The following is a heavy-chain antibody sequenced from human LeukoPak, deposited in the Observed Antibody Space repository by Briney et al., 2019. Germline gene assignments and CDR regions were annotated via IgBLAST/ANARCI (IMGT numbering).Heavy chain of an antibody. CDR3: ARDKGGYDDY. Sequence: GGSLRLSCAASGFTLSRYWVHWVRQAPGKGLVWVSRINTDGGYTSYADSVEGRFTISRDNAKNTLYLQMNSLRAEDTAVYYCARDKGGYDDYWGQGTLVTVSS. V-gene: IGHV3-74*01. CDR1: GFTLSRYW. J-gene: IGHJ4*02. D-gene: IGHD5-12*01. CDR2: INTDGGYT.